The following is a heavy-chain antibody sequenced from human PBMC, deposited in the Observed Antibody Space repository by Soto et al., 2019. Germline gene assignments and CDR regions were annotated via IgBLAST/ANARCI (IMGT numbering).Heavy chain of an antibody. CDR2: IGPKNGDT. J-gene: IGHJ4*02. D-gene: IGHD1-7*01. Sequence: ASVKVSCKASGYRFTGHYIHWVRQAPGQGPEWMGEIGPKNGDTKYAQKFQGRVTMTRDTSITTVYMELSNLSPDDTAVYYCGRGRSGELVVFYWGQGTLVTVSS. V-gene: IGHV1-2*02. CDR3: GRGRSGELVVFY. CDR1: GYRFTGHY.